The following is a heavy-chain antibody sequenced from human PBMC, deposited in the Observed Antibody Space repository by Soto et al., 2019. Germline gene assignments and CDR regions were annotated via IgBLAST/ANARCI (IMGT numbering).Heavy chain of an antibody. CDR1: GYSFTSYW. Sequence: GESLKISCKGSGYSFTSYWIGWVRQMPGKGLEWMGIIYPGDSDTRYSPSFQGQVTISADKSISTAYLQWSSLKASDTAMYYCARRARVGGRGNWFDPWGQGTLVTVSS. J-gene: IGHJ5*02. CDR2: IYPGDSDT. CDR3: ARRARVGGRGNWFDP. D-gene: IGHD2-15*01. V-gene: IGHV5-51*01.